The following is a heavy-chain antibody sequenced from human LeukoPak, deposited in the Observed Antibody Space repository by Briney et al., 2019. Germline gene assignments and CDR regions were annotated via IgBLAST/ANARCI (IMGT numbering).Heavy chain of an antibody. D-gene: IGHD5-24*01. CDR1: GGTFSSYA. Sequence: SVKVSCKASGGTFSSYAISWVRQAPGQGLKWMGGIIPIFGTANYAQKFQGRVTITADESTSTAYMELSSLRSEDTAVYYCARVVAKGMATIRLYFDYWGQGTLVTVSS. CDR2: IIPIFGTA. J-gene: IGHJ4*02. V-gene: IGHV1-69*01. CDR3: ARVVAKGMATIRLYFDY.